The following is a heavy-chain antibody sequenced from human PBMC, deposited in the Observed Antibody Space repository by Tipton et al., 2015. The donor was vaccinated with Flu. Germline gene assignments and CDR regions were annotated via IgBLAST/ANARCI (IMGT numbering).Heavy chain of an antibody. Sequence: GLVKPSETLSLTCAVSGYSISADSYWGWIRQPPGKGLEWIASIFHSGSTYHNPSLKSRVTISVDTSKNQFYLKLNSVTAADTAVYYCARRQSTSPWGLDYFDFWGRGTLVTVSS. CDR1: GYSISADSY. CDR3: ARRQSTSPWGLDYFDF. J-gene: IGHJ4*02. D-gene: IGHD2-2*01. V-gene: IGHV4-38-2*01. CDR2: IFHSGST.